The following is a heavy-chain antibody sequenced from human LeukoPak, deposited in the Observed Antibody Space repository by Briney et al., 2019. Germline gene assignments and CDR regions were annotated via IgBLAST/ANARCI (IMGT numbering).Heavy chain of an antibody. CDR2: ISGSGGST. Sequence: AGGSLRLSCAASGFTFSSYAMSWVRQAPGKGLEWVSAISGSGGSTYYADSVKGRFTISRDNSKNTLYLQMNSLRAEDTAVYYCARVYFAIAAAGIEDYGMDVWGQGTTVTVSS. J-gene: IGHJ6*02. CDR1: GFTFSSYA. V-gene: IGHV3-23*01. CDR3: ARVYFAIAAAGIEDYGMDV. D-gene: IGHD6-13*01.